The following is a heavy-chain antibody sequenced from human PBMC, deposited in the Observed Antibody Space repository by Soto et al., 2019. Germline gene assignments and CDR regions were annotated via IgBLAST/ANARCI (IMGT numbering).Heavy chain of an antibody. Sequence: PSETLSLTCTVSGGSISSSSYYWGWIRQPPGKGLEWIGSIYYSGSTYYNPSLKSRVTISVDTSKNQFSLKLSSVTAADTAVYYCARREGLQLWLRDYYFDYWGQGTLVTASS. CDR2: IYYSGST. V-gene: IGHV4-39*01. D-gene: IGHD5-18*01. CDR1: GGSISSSSYY. J-gene: IGHJ4*02. CDR3: ARREGLQLWLRDYYFDY.